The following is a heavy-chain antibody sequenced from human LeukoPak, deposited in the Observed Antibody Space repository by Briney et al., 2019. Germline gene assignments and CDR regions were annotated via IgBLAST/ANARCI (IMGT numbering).Heavy chain of an antibody. V-gene: IGHV3-23*01. D-gene: IGHD5-24*01. J-gene: IGHJ4*02. CDR1: GFTFSSYA. CDR2: ISGSGGST. Sequence: GGSLRLSCAASGFTFSSYAMGWVRQAPGKGLEWVSAISGSGGSTYYADSVKGRFTISRDNSKNTLYLQMNSLRAEDTAVYYCAKDMEGLKRWLQFSLDYWGQGTLVTVSS. CDR3: AKDMEGLKRWLQFSLDY.